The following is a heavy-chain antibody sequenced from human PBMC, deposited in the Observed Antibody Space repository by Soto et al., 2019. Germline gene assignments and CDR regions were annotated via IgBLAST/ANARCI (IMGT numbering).Heavy chain of an antibody. J-gene: IGHJ4*02. CDR2: INGDGSSA. CDR3: ARGLYHKYGQDF. V-gene: IGHV3-74*01. CDR1: GFTFSSHW. Sequence: EVHLVESGGGLVQPGGSLRLSCAVSGFTFSSHWMHWVRQAPGKGLVWVSRINGDGSSAPYADFVQGRFTISRDNINNVVYLQMDSLRAEDTAVYYCARGLYHKYGQDFWGQGTLVTVSS. D-gene: IGHD4-17*01.